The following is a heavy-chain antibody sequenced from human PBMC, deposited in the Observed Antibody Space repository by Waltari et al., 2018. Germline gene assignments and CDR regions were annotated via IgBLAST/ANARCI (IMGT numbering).Heavy chain of an antibody. J-gene: IGHJ4*02. Sequence: QLQLQESGPGLVKPSETLSLTCTVSGGSISSSSYYWGWIRQPPGKGLEWIGSIYYSGSTYYNPSLKSRVTISVDTSKNQFSLKLSSVTAADTAVYYCARGGSKRRTHLYSSSWYGSFDIWGQGTLVTVSS. D-gene: IGHD6-13*01. CDR2: IYYSGST. CDR3: ARGGSKRRTHLYSSSWYGSFDI. V-gene: IGHV4-39*07. CDR1: GGSISSSSYY.